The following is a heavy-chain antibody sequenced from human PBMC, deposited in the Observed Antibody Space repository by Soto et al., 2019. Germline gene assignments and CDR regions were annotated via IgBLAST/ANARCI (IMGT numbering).Heavy chain of an antibody. V-gene: IGHV4-30-4*01. CDR3: AREVIPLTTDWYFDL. CDR2: IYDSGST. J-gene: IGHJ2*01. D-gene: IGHD4-17*01. Sequence: SETLSLTCTVSGGSISGGVGGLYYWSWIRQPPGKGMEWIGYIYDSGSTYYNPSLKSRVTISVDTSKNQFSLRLSSVTAADTAVYYCAREVIPLTTDWYFDLWGRGTLVAVSS. CDR1: GGSISGGVGGLYY.